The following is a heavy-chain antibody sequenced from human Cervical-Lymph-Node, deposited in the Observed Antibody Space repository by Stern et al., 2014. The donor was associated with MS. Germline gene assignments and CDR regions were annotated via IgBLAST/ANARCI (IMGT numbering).Heavy chain of an antibody. V-gene: IGHV1-8*01. D-gene: IGHD3-3*01. Sequence: VQLVQSGAEVKKPGASVKVSCKASGYTFTSYDINWVRQATGQGLEWMGWMNPNSGNTGYAQKFQGRVTMTRNTSISTAYMELSSLRSEDTAVYYCARVTTLTIFGVVIGCGMDVWGQGTTVTVSS. CDR1: GYTFTSYD. J-gene: IGHJ6*02. CDR2: MNPNSGNT. CDR3: ARVTTLTIFGVVIGCGMDV.